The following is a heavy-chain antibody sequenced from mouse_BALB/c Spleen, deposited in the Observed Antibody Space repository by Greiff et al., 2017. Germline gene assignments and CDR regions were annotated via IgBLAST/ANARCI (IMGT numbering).Heavy chain of an antibody. CDR3: VRERRGASTMITTGAMDY. D-gene: IGHD2-4*01. V-gene: IGHV2-9-2*01. J-gene: IGHJ4*01. Sequence: QVQLKESGPGLVAPSQSLSITCTVSGFSLTSYGVSWIRQPPGKGLEWLGVIWTGGGTNYNSAFMSRLSISKDNSKSQVFLKMNSLQTDDTAIYYCVRERRGASTMITTGAMDYWGQGTSVTVSS. CDR2: IWTGGGT. CDR1: GFSLTSYG.